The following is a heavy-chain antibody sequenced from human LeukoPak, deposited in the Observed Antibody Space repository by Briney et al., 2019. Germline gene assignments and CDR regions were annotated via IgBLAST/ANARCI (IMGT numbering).Heavy chain of an antibody. Sequence: ASVKVSCKASGYTFTSYAMHWVRQAPGQRLEWMGWIDAGNGNTKYSQEFQGRVTITRDTSASTAYMELSSLRSEDMAVYYCAASGDYGDYYYMDVWGKGTTVTVSS. J-gene: IGHJ6*03. CDR3: AASGDYGDYYYMDV. V-gene: IGHV1-3*03. CDR2: IDAGNGNT. CDR1: GYTFTSYA. D-gene: IGHD4-17*01.